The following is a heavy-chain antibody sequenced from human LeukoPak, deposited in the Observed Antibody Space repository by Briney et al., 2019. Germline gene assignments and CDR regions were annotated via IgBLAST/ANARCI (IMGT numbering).Heavy chain of an antibody. CDR2: IYYSGST. D-gene: IGHD3-16*02. V-gene: IGHV4-61*01. J-gene: IGHJ4*02. CDR1: GGSVSSGSYY. CDR3: ARSVELSPYYFDY. Sequence: SETLSLTCTVSGGSVSSGSYYWSWIRQPPGKGLEWIGYIYYSGSTNYNPSLKSRVTISVDTSKNQFSLKLSSVTAADTAVYYCARSVELSPYYFDYWGQGTLVTVSS.